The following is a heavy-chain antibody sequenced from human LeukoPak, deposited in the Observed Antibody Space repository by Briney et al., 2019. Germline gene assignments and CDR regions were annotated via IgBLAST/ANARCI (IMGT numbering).Heavy chain of an antibody. CDR3: ARTSITAATFFDY. CDR2: VYSSGNT. D-gene: IGHD1-26*01. V-gene: IGHV4-59*10. Sequence: PSETLSLTCAVYGGSFSGYYWSWVRQPAGKGLEWIGRVYSSGNTHYNPSLQSRVTISVDTSKNQFSLKLSSVTAADTAVYYCARTSITAATFFDYWGQGTLVTVSS. J-gene: IGHJ4*02. CDR1: GGSFSGYY.